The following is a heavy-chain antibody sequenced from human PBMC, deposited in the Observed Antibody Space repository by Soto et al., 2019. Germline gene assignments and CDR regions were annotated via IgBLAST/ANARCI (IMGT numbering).Heavy chain of an antibody. CDR2: INHSGST. D-gene: IGHD1-26*01. J-gene: IGHJ6*02. CDR3: ARVSYNYYYYGMDV. V-gene: IGHV4-34*01. Sequence: ETLSLTCAVYGGSFSGYYWSWIRQPPGKGLEWIGEINHSGSTNYNPSLKSRVTISVDTSKNQFSLKLSSVTAADTAVYYCARVSYNYYYYGMDVWGQGTTVTVSS. CDR1: GGSFSGYY.